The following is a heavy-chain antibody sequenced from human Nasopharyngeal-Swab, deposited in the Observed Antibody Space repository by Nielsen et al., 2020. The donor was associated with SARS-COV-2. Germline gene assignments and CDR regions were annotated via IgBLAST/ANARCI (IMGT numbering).Heavy chain of an antibody. CDR2: IWYDGSNK. Sequence: GESLKISCAASGFTFSSYGMHWVRQAPGKGPEWVAVIWYDGSNKYYADSVKGRFTISRDNSKNTLYLQMNSLRAEDTAVYYCAKTVGNCSSTSCYRAYYFDYWGQGTLVTVSS. CDR1: GFTFSSYG. V-gene: IGHV3-33*06. CDR3: AKTVGNCSSTSCYRAYYFDY. J-gene: IGHJ4*02. D-gene: IGHD2-2*01.